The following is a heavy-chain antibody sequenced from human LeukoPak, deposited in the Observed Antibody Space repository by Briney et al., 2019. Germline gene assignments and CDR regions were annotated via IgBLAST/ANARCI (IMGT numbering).Heavy chain of an antibody. D-gene: IGHD3-9*01. CDR2: IYISGIT. CDR3: ARAGDTSYYHIDY. CDR1: GASISTYY. J-gene: IGHJ4*02. V-gene: IGHV4-4*07. Sequence: PSETLSLTCTVSGASISTYYWNWIRQPAGEGLEWLGRIYISGITDYNPSLRSRLIMSVDTSKNQLSLQLTSVTAADTAVYYCARAGDTSYYHIDYWGQGTLVTVSS.